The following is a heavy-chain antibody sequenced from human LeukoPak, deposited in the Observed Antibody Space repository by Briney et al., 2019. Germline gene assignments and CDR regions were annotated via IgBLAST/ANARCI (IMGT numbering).Heavy chain of an antibody. CDR1: GYRFTHYW. D-gene: IGHD3-16*01. CDR2: IYPDDSDS. Sequence: GESLKISCQASGYRFTHYWVGWVRQMPGKGLEWMGIIYPDDSDSRYSPSFKGRVTMSADKSITTAYLQFSSLTTSDTAMYYCAGPWGPGGDIWGQGTMVTVSS. J-gene: IGHJ3*02. CDR3: AGPWGPGGDI. V-gene: IGHV5-51*01.